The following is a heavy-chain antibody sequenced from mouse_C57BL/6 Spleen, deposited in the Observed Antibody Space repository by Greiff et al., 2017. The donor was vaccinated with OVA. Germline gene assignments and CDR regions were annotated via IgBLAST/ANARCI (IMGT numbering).Heavy chain of an antibody. D-gene: IGHD1-1*01. Sequence: QVQLKESGPGLVQPSQSLSITCTVSGFSLTSYGVHWVRQSPGKGLEWLGVIWRGGSTDYNAAFMSRLSITKDNSKSQVFFKMNSLQADDTAIYYCAKNCYYGSSYNWYFDVWGTGTTVTVSS. CDR2: IWRGGST. CDR3: AKNCYYGSSYNWYFDV. J-gene: IGHJ1*03. CDR1: GFSLTSYG. V-gene: IGHV2-5*01.